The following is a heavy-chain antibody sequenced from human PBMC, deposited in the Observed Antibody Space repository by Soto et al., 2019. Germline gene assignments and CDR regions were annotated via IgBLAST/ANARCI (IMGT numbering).Heavy chain of an antibody. D-gene: IGHD1-26*01. V-gene: IGHV5-51*01. Sequence: GESLKISCKGSGYSFTSYWIGWVRQMPGKGLEWMGIIYPGDSDTRYSPSFQGQVTISADKSISTAYLQWSSLKASDTAMYYCARRSRSGSYYHPWIEPWGQGTLVTVSS. J-gene: IGHJ5*02. CDR2: IYPGDSDT. CDR1: GYSFTSYW. CDR3: ARRSRSGSYYHPWIEP.